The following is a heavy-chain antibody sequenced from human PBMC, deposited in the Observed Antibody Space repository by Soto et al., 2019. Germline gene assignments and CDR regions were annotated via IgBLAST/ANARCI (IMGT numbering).Heavy chain of an antibody. V-gene: IGHV1-2*02. CDR1: GYTFTDYY. CDR3: ARDSY. J-gene: IGHJ4*02. CDR2: INPNTGDT. Sequence: QVQLVQSGAEVKKPGASVKVSCKASGYTFTDYYLHWVRQAPGHGLEWMGWINPNTGDTHSAQKLQGRVTMTGDTSISTADMELSRLRSDDTAVYYCARDSYWGQGTLVTVSS.